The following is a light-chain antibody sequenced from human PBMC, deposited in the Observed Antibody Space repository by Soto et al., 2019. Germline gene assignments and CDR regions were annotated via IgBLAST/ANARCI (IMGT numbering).Light chain of an antibody. CDR1: SSNIWAGYD. J-gene: IGLJ2*01. Sequence: QSVLTQPPSVSGAPGQRVTISCTGSSSNIWAGYDVQWYQQLPGTAPKLLIYGNTNRPSGVPDRFSGSKSDTSASLAITGLQAEDEADYYCQSYDSSLTAVVFGGGTKLTVL. CDR3: QSYDSSLTAVV. CDR2: GNT. V-gene: IGLV1-40*01.